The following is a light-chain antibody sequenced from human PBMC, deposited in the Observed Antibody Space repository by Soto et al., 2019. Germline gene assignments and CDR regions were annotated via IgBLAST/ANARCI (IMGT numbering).Light chain of an antibody. CDR3: QAWDSSTWV. J-gene: IGLJ3*02. CDR2: QDS. Sequence: SYELTQPPSVSVSPARTASITCSGDKLGDKYACWYQQKPGQSPVLVIYQDSKRPSGIPERFSGSNSGNTATLTISGTQAMDEADYYCQAWDSSTWVFGGGTKVTVL. CDR1: KLGDKY. V-gene: IGLV3-1*01.